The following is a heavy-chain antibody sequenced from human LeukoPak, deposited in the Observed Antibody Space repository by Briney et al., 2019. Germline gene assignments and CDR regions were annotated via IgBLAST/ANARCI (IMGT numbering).Heavy chain of an antibody. J-gene: IGHJ5*02. CDR1: GGSFSGYY. D-gene: IGHD3-10*01. CDR3: ARPGFGARRRWFDP. V-gene: IGHV4-34*01. Sequence: SETLSLTCAVYGGSFSGYYWSWIRQPPGKGLEWIGEINHSGSTNYNPSLKSRVTISVDTSKNQFSLKLSSVTAADTAVYYCARPGFGARRRWFDPWGQGTLVTVSS. CDR2: INHSGST.